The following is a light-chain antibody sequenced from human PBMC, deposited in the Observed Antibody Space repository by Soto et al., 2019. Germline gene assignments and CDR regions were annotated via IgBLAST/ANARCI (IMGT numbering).Light chain of an antibody. CDR1: SSDIGAGYR. J-gene: IGLJ2*01. V-gene: IGLV1-40*01. CDR3: AAWDDSLNGVL. CDR2: GND. Sequence: QSVLTQPPSVSGAPGERVTISCTGSSSDIGAGYRVRWYQQVPGTAPKLLIYGNDERPSGVPDRFSGSKSGTSASLAISGLQSEDEADYYCAAWDDSLNGVLFGGGTKLTVL.